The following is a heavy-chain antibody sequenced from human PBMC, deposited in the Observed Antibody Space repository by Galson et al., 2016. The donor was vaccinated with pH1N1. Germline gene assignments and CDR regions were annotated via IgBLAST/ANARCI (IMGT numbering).Heavy chain of an antibody. Sequence: SVKVSCKASGYTFIDYPMHWVRQAPGQGLEWMGWIHTGTGDTRYSPKFQGRVTLTRDTSATTTYLELRGLGFQDTAVFYCATNAIDYWGQGTLVTVSP. V-gene: IGHV1-3*04. CDR2: IHTGTGDT. CDR1: GYTFIDYP. CDR3: ATNAIDY. J-gene: IGHJ4*02.